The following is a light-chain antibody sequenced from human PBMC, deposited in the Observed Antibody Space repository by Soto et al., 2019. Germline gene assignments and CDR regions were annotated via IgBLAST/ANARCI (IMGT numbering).Light chain of an antibody. V-gene: IGLV2-14*03. CDR3: FSYTSSRTYV. CDR1: TSDVGGYNF. Sequence: QSALTQPASVSGSPGQSITISCTGATSDVGGYNFVSWHQQHPGTVPNLIIDDVTNRPSGVFSRFSGSKSGDTASLTISRLQVEDEADSYCFSYTSSRTYVFGTGTKLTVL. J-gene: IGLJ1*01. CDR2: DVT.